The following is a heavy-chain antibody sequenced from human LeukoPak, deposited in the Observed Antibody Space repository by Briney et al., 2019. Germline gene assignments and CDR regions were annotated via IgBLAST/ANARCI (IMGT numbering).Heavy chain of an antibody. CDR3: ARVVAGTLDY. D-gene: IGHD6-19*01. J-gene: IGHJ4*02. V-gene: IGHV3-53*01. CDR1: GFTVSSNY. CDR2: IYSGGTT. Sequence: PGGSLRLSCAASGFTVSSNYMSWVRQAPGMGLEWVSVIYSGGTTYYADSVKGRFTISRDNSKNMLYLQMNSLRAEDTAVYYCARVVAGTLDYWGQGTLVTVSS.